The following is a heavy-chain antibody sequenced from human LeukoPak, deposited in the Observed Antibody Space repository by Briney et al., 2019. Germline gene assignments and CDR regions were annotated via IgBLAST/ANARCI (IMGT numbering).Heavy chain of an antibody. CDR3: AKLAVRGVIDY. D-gene: IGHD3-10*01. J-gene: IGHJ4*02. CDR2: ISNNGGYT. CDR1: GFTFSSSA. Sequence: PGGSLRLSCAASGFTFSSSAMSWVRQAPGKGLEWVSAISNNGGYTYCADSVQGRFTISRDNSKNTLYLQMNSLRAEDTAVYYCAKLAVRGVIDYWGQGTLVTVSS. V-gene: IGHV3-23*01.